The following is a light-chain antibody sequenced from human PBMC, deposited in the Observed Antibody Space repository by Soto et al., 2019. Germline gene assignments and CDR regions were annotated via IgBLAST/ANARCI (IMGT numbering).Light chain of an antibody. CDR1: SSDVGGYNY. CDR2: EVS. CDR3: ISYTNSNTLYV. Sequence: QSALTQPASVSGSPGQSITISCTGTSSDVGGYNYVSWYQQHPGKAPKLMIYEVSNRPSGVSNRFSGSKSGNTASLTISGLPADDEADYYCISYTNSNTLYVFGTGTKLTVL. J-gene: IGLJ1*01. V-gene: IGLV2-14*01.